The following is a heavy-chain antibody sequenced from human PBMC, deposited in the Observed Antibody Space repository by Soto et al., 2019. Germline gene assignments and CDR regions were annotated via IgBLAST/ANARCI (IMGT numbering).Heavy chain of an antibody. CDR3: ARQFDYESSGYYYAY. CDR1: GGTFSRYA. CDR2: IIPMFGTP. J-gene: IGHJ4*02. Sequence: QVQLVQSGAEVKKPGSSVKVSCKASGGTFSRYAIGWVRQAPGQGLEWMGGIIPMFGTPYYAQKFQGRVSISADESTSTAYMELSSLRSEDTDVYYCARQFDYESSGYYYAYWGQGTLVTVSS. D-gene: IGHD3-22*01. V-gene: IGHV1-69*01.